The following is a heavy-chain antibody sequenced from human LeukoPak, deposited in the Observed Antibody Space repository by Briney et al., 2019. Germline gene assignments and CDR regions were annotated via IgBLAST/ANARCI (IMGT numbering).Heavy chain of an antibody. Sequence: SQTLSLTCAISGDSVSSNSAAWNWIRQSPSRGLEWLGRTYYRSKWYNDYAVSVKSRITINPDTSKNQFSLQLNSVTPEDTAVYYCARGPFRDGYNPGAFDIWGQGTMVTVSS. V-gene: IGHV6-1*01. D-gene: IGHD5-24*01. CDR2: TYYRSKWYN. J-gene: IGHJ3*02. CDR1: GDSVSSNSAA. CDR3: ARGPFRDGYNPGAFDI.